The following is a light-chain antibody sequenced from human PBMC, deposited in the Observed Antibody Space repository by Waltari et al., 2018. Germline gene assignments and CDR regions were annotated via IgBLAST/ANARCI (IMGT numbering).Light chain of an antibody. CDR1: ALPKQN. Sequence: SYELTQPPSVSVSPGQTARLPCPGDALPKQNAYWYQQKPGQAPVLVIYKDSERPSGIPERFSGSSSGTTVTLTISGVQAEDEADYYCQSADSSGTEVVFGGGTKLTVL. CDR2: KDS. V-gene: IGLV3-25*03. J-gene: IGLJ2*01. CDR3: QSADSSGTEVV.